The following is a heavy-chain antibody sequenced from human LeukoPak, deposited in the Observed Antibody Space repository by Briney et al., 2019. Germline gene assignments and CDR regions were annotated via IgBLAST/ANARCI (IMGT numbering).Heavy chain of an antibody. Sequence: PGGPLRLSCAASAFTFSSYWMHWVRQAPGKGLVWVSRINSDGSSTSYADSAKGRFTISRDNARNTMFLQMNSLRAEDTAMYYCARGSDCSGGSCYNYWYFDLWGRGTLVTVSS. CDR1: AFTFSSYW. D-gene: IGHD2-15*01. CDR2: INSDGSST. CDR3: ARGSDCSGGSCYNYWYFDL. J-gene: IGHJ2*01. V-gene: IGHV3-74*01.